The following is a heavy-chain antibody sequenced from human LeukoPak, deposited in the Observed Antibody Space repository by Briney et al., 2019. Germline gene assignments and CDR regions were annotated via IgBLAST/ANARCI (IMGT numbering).Heavy chain of an antibody. CDR2: IYYSGST. Sequence: PSQALSLTCTVSGGSISSGSYYWSWIRQLPGKGPEWIGYIYYSGSTYYNPSLKSRVTISVDTSKNQFSLKLDSVIAADTAVYFCARRAVTTRTFDYWGQGTLVTVSS. CDR3: ARRAVTTRTFDY. J-gene: IGHJ4*02. CDR1: GGSISSGSYY. V-gene: IGHV4-31*03. D-gene: IGHD4-17*01.